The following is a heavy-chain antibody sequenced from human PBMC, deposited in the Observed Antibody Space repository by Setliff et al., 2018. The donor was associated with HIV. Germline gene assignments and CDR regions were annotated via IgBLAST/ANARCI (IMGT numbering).Heavy chain of an antibody. D-gene: IGHD1-20*01. CDR3: VRDHPKWNPFDY. V-gene: IGHV4-39*07. CDR2: IYYTGNT. J-gene: IGHJ4*02. Sequence: LSLTCTVSGDSISNSNYYWGWIRQAPEKGLEWIGSIYYTGNTDYNPSLRNRVTLSVDTSKNQFSLKVRSVTAADTAVYYCVRDHPKWNPFDYWGQGTLVTVPQ. CDR1: GDSISNSNYY.